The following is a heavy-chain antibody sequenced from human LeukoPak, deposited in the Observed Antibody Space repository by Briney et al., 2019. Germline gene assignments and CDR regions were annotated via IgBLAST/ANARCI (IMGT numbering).Heavy chain of an antibody. D-gene: IGHD3-22*01. CDR3: ARNYYYDSSGYVSYYGMDV. CDR1: GYTFTSYG. J-gene: IGHJ6*02. CDR2: ISAYNGNT. Sequence: GASVKVSCKASGYTFTSYGISWVRQAPGQGLEWMGWISAYNGNTNYAQKLQGRVTMTTDTSTSTAYMELRSLRSDDTAVYYCARNYYYDSSGYVSYYGMDVWGQGTTVTVSS. V-gene: IGHV1-18*01.